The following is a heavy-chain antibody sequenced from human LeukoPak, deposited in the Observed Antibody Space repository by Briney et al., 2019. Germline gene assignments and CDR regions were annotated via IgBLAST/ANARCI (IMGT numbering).Heavy chain of an antibody. CDR3: ARDNPLPKWSGAFDS. V-gene: IGHV3-66*01. CDR2: IYRGGNT. J-gene: IGHJ3*02. D-gene: IGHD2-15*01. Sequence: GGSLRLTCAASGFTVSSNYMSWVRQAPGKGLEWVSGIYRGGNTYYADSVKGRFTISGDKSKNTVYLQMSRLRAEETADYYGARDNPLPKWSGAFDSWGQGTVVTVSS. CDR1: GFTVSSNY.